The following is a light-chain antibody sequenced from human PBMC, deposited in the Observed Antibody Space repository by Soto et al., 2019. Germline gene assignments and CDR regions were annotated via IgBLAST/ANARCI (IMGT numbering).Light chain of an antibody. V-gene: IGKV1-5*03. Sequence: DIQMTQSPSTLSASVGDRVTITCRASQNINTWLAWYQQKPGKAPYLLIYKASSLQSAVPSRFSGSVSGTEFTLTISSLQPDDIATYYCQQYETYPLTYGGGTKVEI. J-gene: IGKJ4*01. CDR3: QQYETYPLT. CDR2: KAS. CDR1: QNINTW.